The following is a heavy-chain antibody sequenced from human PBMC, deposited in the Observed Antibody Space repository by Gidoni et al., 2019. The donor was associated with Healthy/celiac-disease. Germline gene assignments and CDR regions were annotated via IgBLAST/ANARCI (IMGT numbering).Heavy chain of an antibody. CDR3: AKIVDSSGWYFLFDY. Sequence: EVQLLESGGGLVEPGGSLGRSWAASGVTCSGYAMSWVRQAPGKGLEWVSAISGSGGSTYYADSVKGRFTISRDNSKNTLYLQMNSLRAEDTAVYYCAKIVDSSGWYFLFDYWGQGTLVTVSS. J-gene: IGHJ4*02. V-gene: IGHV3-23*01. CDR1: GVTCSGYA. D-gene: IGHD6-19*01. CDR2: ISGSGGST.